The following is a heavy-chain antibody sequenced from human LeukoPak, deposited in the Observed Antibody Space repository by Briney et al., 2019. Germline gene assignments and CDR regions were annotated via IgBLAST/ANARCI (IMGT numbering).Heavy chain of an antibody. CDR3: ARGSIAVGGTHYYSYRLDL. CDR1: GGTFSSYA. Sequence: SVKVSCKASGGTFSSYAISWVRQAPGQGLEWMGGIIPIFGTANYAQKFQGRVTITADESTSTAYMELSSLRSEDTAVYYCARGSIAVGGTHYYSYRLDLWGQGTTVTVS. CDR2: IIPIFGTA. D-gene: IGHD6-19*01. V-gene: IGHV1-69*01. J-gene: IGHJ6*02.